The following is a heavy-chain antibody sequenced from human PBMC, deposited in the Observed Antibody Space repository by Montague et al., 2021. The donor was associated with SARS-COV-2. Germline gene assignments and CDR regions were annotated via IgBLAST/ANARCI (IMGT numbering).Heavy chain of an antibody. CDR2: XYWDDNK. CDR3: ARRYISDWTGFDY. D-gene: IGHD6-19*01. CDR1: GFSLSTNEMG. Sequence: PALGKPTQTLTLTCSFSGFSLSTNEMGVGWIRQPPGKALEWLALXYWDDNKHCSPSLKTRLTITKDTSKNQVVLTVTNLDPVDTGTYYCARRYISDWTGFDYWGQGTLVTVSS. J-gene: IGHJ4*02. V-gene: IGHV2-5*02.